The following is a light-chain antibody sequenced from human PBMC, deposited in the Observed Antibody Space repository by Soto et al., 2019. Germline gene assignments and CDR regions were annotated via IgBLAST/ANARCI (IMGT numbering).Light chain of an antibody. CDR1: SSDVGGYDY. CDR2: DVT. V-gene: IGLV2-14*03. Sequence: QSALTQPASVSGSPGQSIAISCTGTSSDVGGYDYVSWYQQHPGKAPKLMLYDVTNRPSGVSNRFSGSKSGNTASLTISGLQAEDEADYYCSSYTSSSTLVLFGGGTQLTVL. CDR3: SSYTSSSTLVL. J-gene: IGLJ2*01.